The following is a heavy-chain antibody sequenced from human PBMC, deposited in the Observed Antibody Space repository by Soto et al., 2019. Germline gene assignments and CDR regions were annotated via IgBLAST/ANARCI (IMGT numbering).Heavy chain of an antibody. CDR3: AKDRASRPRGWFDP. V-gene: IGHV3-9*01. CDR2: INWNSVSI. CDR1: GFAFHDYA. J-gene: IGHJ5*02. D-gene: IGHD2-2*01. Sequence: VQLVESGGGLVQPGRSLRLSCAASGFAFHDYAMHWVRQAPGKGLEWVSGINWNSVSIVYADSVKGRFIISRDNAKNSLYLQMNSLELEDTALYFCAKDRASRPRGWFDPWGQGTLVTVSS.